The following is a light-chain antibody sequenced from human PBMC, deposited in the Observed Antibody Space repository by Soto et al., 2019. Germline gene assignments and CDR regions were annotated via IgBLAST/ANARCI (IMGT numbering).Light chain of an antibody. J-gene: IGLJ2*01. CDR1: SSNIGAGYD. CDR2: GNS. V-gene: IGLV1-40*01. Sequence: QSVLTQPPSVSGAPGQRATISCTGSSSNIGAGYDVHWYQQLPGTAPKVLIYGNSNRPSGVPDRFSGSKSGTSASLAITGLQAEDEADYYCQSYDSSLSGVVFGGGTKLTVL. CDR3: QSYDSSLSGVV.